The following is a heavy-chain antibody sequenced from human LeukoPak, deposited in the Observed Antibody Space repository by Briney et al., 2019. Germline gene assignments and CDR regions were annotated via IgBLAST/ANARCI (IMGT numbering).Heavy chain of an antibody. Sequence: PSVKVSCKASGYTFTGYYMHWVRQAPAQGREWMGWINPNSGGTNYAQKFQGRVTMTRDTSISTAYMELSRLRSDDTAVYYCARDMSGGSGYSCNWFDPWCEGTLVTVSS. J-gene: IGHJ5*02. CDR3: ARDMSGGSGYSCNWFDP. CDR2: INPNSGGT. D-gene: IGHD2-15*01. CDR1: GYTFTGYY. V-gene: IGHV1-2*02.